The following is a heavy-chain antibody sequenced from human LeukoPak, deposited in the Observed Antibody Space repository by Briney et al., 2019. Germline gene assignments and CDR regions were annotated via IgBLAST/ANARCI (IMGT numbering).Heavy chain of an antibody. CDR3: ARHTSMVRGVMKYYFDY. D-gene: IGHD3-10*01. V-gene: IGHV4-39*01. CDR2: IYYSGST. Sequence: SETLSLTCTVSGGSISSSSYYWVWLRQPPGEGLEGIGSIYYSGSTYYNPSLKSRLTISVDTSKNQFSLSLNSVTAADTAVYYCARHTSMVRGVMKYYFDYWGQGTLATVSS. CDR1: GGSISSSSYY. J-gene: IGHJ4*02.